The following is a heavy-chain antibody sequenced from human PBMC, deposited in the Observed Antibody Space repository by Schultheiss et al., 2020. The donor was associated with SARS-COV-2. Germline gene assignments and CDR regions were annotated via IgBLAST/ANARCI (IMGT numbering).Heavy chain of an antibody. CDR3: ARGRIWGGSYYVH. V-gene: IGHV1-69*13. D-gene: IGHD1-26*01. J-gene: IGHJ4*02. CDR2: IIPIFGTA. Sequence: SVKVSCKASGYTFTSYDINWVRQATGQGLEWMGGIIPIFGTANYAQKFQGRVTITADESTSTAYMELSSLRSEDTAVYYCARGRIWGGSYYVHWGQGTLVTVSS. CDR1: GYTFTSYD.